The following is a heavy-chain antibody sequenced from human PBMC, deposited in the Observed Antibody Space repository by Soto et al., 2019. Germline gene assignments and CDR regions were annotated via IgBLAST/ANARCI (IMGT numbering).Heavy chain of an antibody. V-gene: IGHV3-21*01. CDR2: ISSSSSYI. CDR1: GFTFSSYS. CDR3: ARSSGSSPFDP. D-gene: IGHD2-15*01. Sequence: GGSLILSCAASGFTFSSYSMNWVRQAPGKGLEWVSSISSSSSYIYYADSVKGRFTISRDNAKNSLYLQMNSLRAEDTAVYYCARSSGSSPFDPWGQGTLVTVSS. J-gene: IGHJ5*02.